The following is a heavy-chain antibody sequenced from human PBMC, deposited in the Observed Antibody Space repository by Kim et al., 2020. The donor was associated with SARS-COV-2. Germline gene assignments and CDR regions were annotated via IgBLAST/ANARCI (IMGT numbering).Heavy chain of an antibody. CDR1: GGSFSGYY. Sequence: SETLSLTCAVYGGSFSGYYWSWIRQPPGKGLEWIGEINHSGSTNYNPSLKSRVTLSVDTAKNQFSLKLSSLTAADTAVYYCSRGRYGSGSYLYINRYYFDYWGQGTLVTVSS. D-gene: IGHD3-10*01. V-gene: IGHV4-34*01. CDR2: INHSGST. CDR3: SRGRYGSGSYLYINRYYFDY. J-gene: IGHJ4*02.